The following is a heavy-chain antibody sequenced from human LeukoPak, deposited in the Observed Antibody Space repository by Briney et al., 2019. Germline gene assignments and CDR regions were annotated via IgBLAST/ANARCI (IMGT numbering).Heavy chain of an antibody. D-gene: IGHD4-23*01. CDR2: VYYTGSI. V-gene: IGHV4-59*01. J-gene: IGHJ3*02. Sequence: SETLSLTCTVSGGSISSYSWSWIRQPPGKGLEWVGYVYYTGSINYNPSLKSRVTISVDTSKNQFSLKLNSVTAADTAVYYCARITYGDNHFDIWGQGTMVTVSS. CDR3: ARITYGDNHFDI. CDR1: GGSISSYS.